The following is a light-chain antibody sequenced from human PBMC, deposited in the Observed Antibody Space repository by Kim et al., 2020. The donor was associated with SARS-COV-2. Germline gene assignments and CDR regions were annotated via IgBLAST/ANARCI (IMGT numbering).Light chain of an antibody. V-gene: IGLV2-23*02. CDR1: SSDVGTYNL. J-gene: IGLJ2*01. Sequence: QSALTQPASVSGSPGQSITISCAGTSSDVGTYNLVSWYKQHPGKAPQLMIYEVNKRPSGISNRFSGSKSGNTASLTISGLQAEDEADYYCCSYAGSYNFLVIGGGTQLTVL. CDR3: CSYAGSYNFLV. CDR2: EVN.